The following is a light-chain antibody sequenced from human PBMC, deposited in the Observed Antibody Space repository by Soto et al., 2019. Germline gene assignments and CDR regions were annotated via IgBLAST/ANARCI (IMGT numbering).Light chain of an antibody. Sequence: DIEMTQSPSSLSASVGDRVTITCRASQSIRTYLNWYQQARGKAPNLLIYAASTLQSGVPSRFSGRGSGTDFTLTISSLQPEDFETYYCQQSYDTPLTFGGGTKVDIK. V-gene: IGKV1-39*01. CDR2: AAS. J-gene: IGKJ4*01. CDR1: QSIRTY. CDR3: QQSYDTPLT.